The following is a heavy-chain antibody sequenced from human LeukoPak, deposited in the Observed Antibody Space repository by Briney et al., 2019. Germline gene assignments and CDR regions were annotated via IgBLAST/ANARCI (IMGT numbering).Heavy chain of an antibody. CDR1: GGSIRGDY. J-gene: IGHJ4*02. CDR2: VHTSGST. Sequence: PSETLSLTCDVSGGSIRGDYWSWIRQPAGRGLEWIGRVHTSGSTNYNPSLKSRVTLSQDTSKNQFYLRLTSVTAADTAVYYCASYGRRGAAAGTGTLDYWGQGTLVTVSS. CDR3: ASYGRRGAAAGTGTLDY. D-gene: IGHD6-13*01. V-gene: IGHV4-4*07.